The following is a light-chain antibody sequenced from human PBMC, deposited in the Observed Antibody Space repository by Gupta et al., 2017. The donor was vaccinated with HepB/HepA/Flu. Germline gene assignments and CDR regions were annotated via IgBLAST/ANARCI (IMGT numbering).Light chain of an antibody. Sequence: EIVMTQSPATMSVSPGERATLSCRASQSVSSNLAWYQQKPGQAPRLLIYRASTRATGIPARFSGSWSGTEFTLTISSLQSEEFAVYYCQQYNNWPLTFGGGTKVEIK. V-gene: IGKV3-15*01. J-gene: IGKJ4*01. CDR3: QQYNNWPLT. CDR2: RAS. CDR1: QSVSSN.